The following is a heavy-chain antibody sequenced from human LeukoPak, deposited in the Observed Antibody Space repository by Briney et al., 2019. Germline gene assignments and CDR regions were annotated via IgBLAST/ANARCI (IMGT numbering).Heavy chain of an antibody. V-gene: IGHV4-39*07. CDR3: ASCCGSYYGMDV. J-gene: IGHJ6*02. D-gene: IGHD1-26*01. CDR2: IYYRGST. Sequence: PSETLSLTCTVSGDSMTGTSHFWDWIRQPPGKGLEWIGSIYYRGSTYYNPSLKSRVTISVDTSKNQFSLKLSSVTAADTAVYYCASCCGSYYGMDVWGQGTTVTVSS. CDR1: GDSMTGTSHF.